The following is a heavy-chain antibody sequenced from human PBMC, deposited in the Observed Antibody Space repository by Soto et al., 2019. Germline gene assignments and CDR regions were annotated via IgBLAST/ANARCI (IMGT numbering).Heavy chain of an antibody. Sequence: GGSLRLSCAASRFTFSSYSMSWFRQAPGKGLGWVSAISGSGGSTYYADSVKGRFTISRDNSKNTLYLQMNSLRAEDTAVYYCGAKRARRYYYYGMDVWGQGTTVTVSS. J-gene: IGHJ6*02. D-gene: IGHD6-6*01. CDR3: GAKRARRYYYYGMDV. CDR1: RFTFSSYS. CDR2: ISGSGGST. V-gene: IGHV3-23*01.